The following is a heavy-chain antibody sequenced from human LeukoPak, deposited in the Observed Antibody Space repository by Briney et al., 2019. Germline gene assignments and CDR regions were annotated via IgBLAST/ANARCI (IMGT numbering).Heavy chain of an antibody. Sequence: ASVKVSCKASGDTFSIYAISWVRQAPGQGLEWMGGIIPIFGTANYAQKFRGRVTITADKSTRTAYMELSSLRAEYTAVYYCARDNDSGDPPHFDYWGQGTLVTVSS. CDR3: ARDNDSGDPPHFDY. J-gene: IGHJ4*02. CDR2: IIPIFGTA. CDR1: GDTFSIYA. V-gene: IGHV1-69*06. D-gene: IGHD3-10*01.